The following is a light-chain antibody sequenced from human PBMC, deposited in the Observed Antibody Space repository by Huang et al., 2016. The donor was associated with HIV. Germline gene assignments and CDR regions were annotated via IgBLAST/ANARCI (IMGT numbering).Light chain of an antibody. J-gene: IGKJ1*01. Sequence: EMVVTQSPATLSVSPGERATLSCRASQSVSGNLAWYQQKPGQAPRLLIYGVSTRAAGVPARFSGSGSGTEFTLTITSLQSEDIAVYFCQQYNNWRGTFGQGTKVEIK. CDR2: GVS. CDR3: QQYNNWRGT. CDR1: QSVSGN. V-gene: IGKV3-15*01.